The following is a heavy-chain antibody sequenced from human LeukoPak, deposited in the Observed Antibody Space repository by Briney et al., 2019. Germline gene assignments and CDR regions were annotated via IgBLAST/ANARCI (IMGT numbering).Heavy chain of an antibody. D-gene: IGHD6-13*01. CDR2: INPNSGGT. CDR3: ARGRGRYSSDAFDI. J-gene: IGHJ3*02. Sequence: ASVKVSCKASRFTFTGYYMHWVRQAPGQGLEWMGWINPNSGGTNYAQKFQGRVTMTRGTSISTAYMELSRLRSDDTAIYYCARGRGRYSSDAFDIWGQGTMVTVSS. V-gene: IGHV1-2*02. CDR1: RFTFTGYY.